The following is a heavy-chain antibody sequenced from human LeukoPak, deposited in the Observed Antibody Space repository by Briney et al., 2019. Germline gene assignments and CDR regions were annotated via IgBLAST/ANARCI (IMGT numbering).Heavy chain of an antibody. CDR1: GYTFIGYD. CDR2: MNPNTGNT. Sequence: GGSVTVSCKASGYTFIGYDINWVRQATGQGLEWVGWMNPNTGNTGYAQKFRGRVTMTRNTSINTASMELSSLTSEDTALYYCARGAPGSYCSGGSCPYFDYWGQGTLVSVSS. D-gene: IGHD2-15*01. CDR3: ARGAPGSYCSGGSCPYFDY. J-gene: IGHJ4*02. V-gene: IGHV1-8*01.